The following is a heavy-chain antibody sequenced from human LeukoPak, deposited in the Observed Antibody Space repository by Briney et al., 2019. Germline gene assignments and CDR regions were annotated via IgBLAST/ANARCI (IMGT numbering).Heavy chain of an antibody. CDR3: AKEVPYEAFDI. Sequence: GGSLRLSCAASGFTISSYGMHWVRQAPGKGLEWVAFISYDGSNKYYADSVKGRFTISRDNSKNTLYLQMNSLRAEDTAVYYCAKEVPYEAFDIWGQGTMVTVSS. CDR2: ISYDGSNK. V-gene: IGHV3-30*02. CDR1: GFTISSYG. J-gene: IGHJ3*02.